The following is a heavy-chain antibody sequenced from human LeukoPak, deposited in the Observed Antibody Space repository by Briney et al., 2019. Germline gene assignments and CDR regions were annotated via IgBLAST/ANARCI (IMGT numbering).Heavy chain of an antibody. CDR2: ISSNGGST. V-gene: IGHV3-64D*06. Sequence: GGSLRLSCSASGFTFSNYAMHWVRQSPGKGLEYVSAISSNGGSTYYADSVKGRFTISRDNSKNTLYLQMSSLRAEDTAVYYCVKALGYCSGGSCLAFDIWGQGTMVTVSS. J-gene: IGHJ3*02. CDR3: VKALGYCSGGSCLAFDI. CDR1: GFTFSNYA. D-gene: IGHD2-15*01.